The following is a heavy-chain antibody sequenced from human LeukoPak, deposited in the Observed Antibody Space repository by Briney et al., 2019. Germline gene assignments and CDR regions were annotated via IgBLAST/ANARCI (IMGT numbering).Heavy chain of an antibody. CDR1: GFTVSSNY. V-gene: IGHV3-53*05. Sequence: PGGSLRLSCAASGFTVSSNYMSWVRQAPGKGLEWVSVIYSGGSTYYADSVKGRFTISRDNSKNTLYLQMNSLRAEDTAVYYCARSLSGTGYYGDYWGQGTLVTVSS. J-gene: IGHJ4*02. CDR2: IYSGGST. CDR3: ARSLSGTGYYGDY. D-gene: IGHD3/OR15-3a*01.